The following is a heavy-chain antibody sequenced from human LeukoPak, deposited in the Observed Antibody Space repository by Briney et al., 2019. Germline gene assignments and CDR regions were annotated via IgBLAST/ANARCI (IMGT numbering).Heavy chain of an antibody. CDR2: INHSGST. V-gene: IGHV4-34*01. CDR1: GGSFSGYY. J-gene: IGHJ6*02. Sequence: SETLSLTCAVYGGSFSGYYWSWIRQPPGKGLEWIGEINHSGSTNYNPSLKSRVTISVDTSKSQFSLKLSSVTAADTAVYYCARGPVYYYYYYGMDVWGQGTTVTVSS. CDR3: ARGPVYYYYYYGMDV.